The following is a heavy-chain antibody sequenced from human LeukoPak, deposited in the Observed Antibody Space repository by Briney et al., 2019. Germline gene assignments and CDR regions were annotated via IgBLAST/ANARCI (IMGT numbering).Heavy chain of an antibody. D-gene: IGHD5-12*01. CDR3: ARALGGYDSLDY. CDR1: GFTFSSYG. CDR2: IWYDGSNK. V-gene: IGHV3-33*01. J-gene: IGHJ4*02. Sequence: AGGSLRLSCAASGFTFSSYGMHWVRQAPGKGLEWVAVIWYDGSNKYYADSVKGRFTISRDNSKNTLYLQMNSLRAEDTAVYYCARALGGYDSLDYWGQGTLVTVSS.